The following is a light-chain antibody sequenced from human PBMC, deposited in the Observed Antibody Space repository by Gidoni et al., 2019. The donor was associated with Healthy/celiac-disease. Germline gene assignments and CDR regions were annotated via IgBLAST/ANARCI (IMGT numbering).Light chain of an antibody. V-gene: IGKV3-15*01. CDR3: QQYNSWPLT. Sequence: EIVMTPSPATLSVSPGERATLSCRASQSVSSNLAWYQQKPGQAPRLLIYAASTRATGIPARFSGSGSGTEFTLTISSLQSEDFAVYYCQQYNSWPLTFGGGTKVEIK. J-gene: IGKJ4*01. CDR2: AAS. CDR1: QSVSSN.